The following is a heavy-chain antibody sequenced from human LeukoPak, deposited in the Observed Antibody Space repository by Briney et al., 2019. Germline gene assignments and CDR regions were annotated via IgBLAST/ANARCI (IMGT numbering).Heavy chain of an antibody. CDR1: GYTFISYG. CDR3: ARAGGTLLIDY. V-gene: IGHV1-18*01. Sequence: ASVKVSCKASGYTFISYGISWVRQAPGQGLEWMGWISADNGNTNYAQRIQGRVTMTTDTSTSTAYMELRSLRSDDTAVYYCARAGGTLLIDYWGQGTLVTVSS. CDR2: ISADNGNT. D-gene: IGHD3-16*01. J-gene: IGHJ4*02.